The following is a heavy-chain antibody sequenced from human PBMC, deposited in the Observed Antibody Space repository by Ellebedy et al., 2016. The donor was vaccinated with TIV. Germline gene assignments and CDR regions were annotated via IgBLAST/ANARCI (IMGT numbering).Heavy chain of an antibody. D-gene: IGHD3-9*01. CDR3: ARHYDILTGEFDY. CDR1: GGSISSSSYY. Sequence: SETLSLTXTVSGGSISSSSYYWGWIRQPPGKGLEWIGSIYYSGSTYYNPSLKSRVTISVDTSKNQFSLKLSSVTAADTAVYYCARHYDILTGEFDYWGRGTLVTVSS. V-gene: IGHV4-39*01. CDR2: IYYSGST. J-gene: IGHJ4*02.